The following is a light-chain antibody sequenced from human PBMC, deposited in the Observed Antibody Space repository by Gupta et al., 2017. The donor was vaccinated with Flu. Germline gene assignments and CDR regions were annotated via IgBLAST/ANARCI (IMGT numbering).Light chain of an antibody. CDR3: NSRDSAGNHQAI. CDR1: NLRNSY. J-gene: IGLJ2*01. Sequence: GDNLRNSYAMCYQQKTGQAAVLLIYAKTIRPSGIPDRFSGSGSGNTASLTITEAQAEDEDDYYCNSRDSAGNHQAIFGGGTKLTVL. CDR2: AKT. V-gene: IGLV3-19*01.